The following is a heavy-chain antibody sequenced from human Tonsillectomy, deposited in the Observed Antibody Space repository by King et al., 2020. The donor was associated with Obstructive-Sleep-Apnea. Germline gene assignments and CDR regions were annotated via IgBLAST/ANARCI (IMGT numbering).Heavy chain of an antibody. CDR1: GYSISSGYY. CDR2: IYHSGST. Sequence: QLQESGPGLVKPSETLSLTCTVSGYSISSGYYWGWIRQPPGKGLEWIGSIYHSGSTYYNPSLKSRVTISVDTSKNQFSLKLSSVTAADTAVYYCATRGGLDDFWGGYDFDYWGQGTLVTVSS. V-gene: IGHV4-38-2*02. CDR3: ATRGGLDDFWGGYDFDY. J-gene: IGHJ4*02. D-gene: IGHD3-3*01.